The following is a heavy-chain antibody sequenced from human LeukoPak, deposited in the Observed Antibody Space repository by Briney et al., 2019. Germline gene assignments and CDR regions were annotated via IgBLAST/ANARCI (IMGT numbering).Heavy chain of an antibody. CDR2: IIPILGIA. CDR3: ARNPAYRGNSPVQDFDY. V-gene: IGHV1-69*04. J-gene: IGHJ4*02. D-gene: IGHD4-23*01. Sequence: ASVKVSCKASGGTVSSYAISWVRQAPGQGLEWMGRIIPILGIANYAQKFQGRVTITADQSTSTAYMELSSLRSEDTAVYYCARNPAYRGNSPVQDFDYWGGGTLVTVSS. CDR1: GGTVSSYA.